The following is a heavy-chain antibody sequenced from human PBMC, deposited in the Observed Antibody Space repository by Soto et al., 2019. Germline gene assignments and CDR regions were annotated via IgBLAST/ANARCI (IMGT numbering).Heavy chain of an antibody. CDR2: IWYDGSNK. Sequence: GGSLRLSCAASGFTFSSYGMHWVRQAPGKGLEWVAVIWYDGSNKYYADSVKGRFTISRDNSKNTLYLQMNSLRAEDTAVYYCARPGDSIAAAVYFDYWGQGTLVTVSS. D-gene: IGHD6-13*01. V-gene: IGHV3-33*01. CDR3: ARPGDSIAAAVYFDY. J-gene: IGHJ4*02. CDR1: GFTFSSYG.